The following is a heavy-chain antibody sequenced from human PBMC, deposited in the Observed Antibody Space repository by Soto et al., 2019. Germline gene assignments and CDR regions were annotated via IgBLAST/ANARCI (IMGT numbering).Heavy chain of an antibody. D-gene: IGHD2-2*01. J-gene: IGHJ4*02. V-gene: IGHV3-48*01. CDR2: IDGISDTK. Sequence: EVQLVESGGGLVQPGGSLRLSCVASGLTFSSYSMLWVRQAPGKGLEWVSFIDGISDTKYYADSVKGRFTISRDDAKKSLYLQMSSLRAEDTGLYYCAGGGVSSRPAYWGQGTLVTVSS. CDR1: GLTFSSYS. CDR3: AGGGVSSRPAY.